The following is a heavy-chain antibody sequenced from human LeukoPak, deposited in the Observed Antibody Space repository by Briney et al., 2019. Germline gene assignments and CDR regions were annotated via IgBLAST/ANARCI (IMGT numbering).Heavy chain of an antibody. CDR2: ISGSGGST. J-gene: IGHJ4*02. CDR1: GFTFSSYA. D-gene: IGHD6-19*01. CDR3: AKDNSAPGYSSGWFAGY. Sequence: GSLRLSCAASGFTFSSYAMSWVRQAPGKGLEWVSAISGSGGSTYYADSVKGRFTISRDNSKNTLYLQMNSLRAEDTAVYYCAKDNSAPGYSSGWFAGYWGQGTLVTVSS. V-gene: IGHV3-23*01.